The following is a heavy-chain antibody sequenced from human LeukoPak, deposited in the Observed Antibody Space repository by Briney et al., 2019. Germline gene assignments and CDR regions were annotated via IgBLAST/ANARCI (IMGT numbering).Heavy chain of an antibody. CDR2: IIPILGIA. CDR1: GGTFSSYA. CDR3: ARDRTTGTTIDY. V-gene: IGHV1-69*04. D-gene: IGHD1-1*01. Sequence: SVKVSCKASGGTFSSYAISWVRQAPGQGLEWMGRIIPILGIANYAQKFQGRVTITADKSTSTAYMELSSLRSEDTAVYYCARDRTTGTTIDYWGQGNLVTVSS. J-gene: IGHJ4*02.